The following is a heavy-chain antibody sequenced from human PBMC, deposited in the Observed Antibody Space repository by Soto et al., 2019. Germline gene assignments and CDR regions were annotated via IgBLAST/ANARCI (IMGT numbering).Heavy chain of an antibody. CDR3: ARSSPIPEWFGGPGPGDAFDI. V-gene: IGHV4-39*01. J-gene: IGHJ3*02. CDR2: IYYSGST. D-gene: IGHD3-10*01. Sequence: QLQLQESGPGLVKPSETLSLTCTVSGGSISSSSYYWGWIRQPPGKGLEWIGSIYYSGSTYYNPSLKSRVTISVDTSKNQFSLKLSSVTAADTTVYYCARSSPIPEWFGGPGPGDAFDIWGQGTMVTVSS. CDR1: GGSISSSSYY.